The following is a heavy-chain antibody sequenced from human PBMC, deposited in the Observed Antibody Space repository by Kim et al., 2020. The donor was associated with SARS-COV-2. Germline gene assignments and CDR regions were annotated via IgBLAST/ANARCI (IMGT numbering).Heavy chain of an antibody. CDR3: ARDGGYCSGGSCYTADY. CDR2: ISSNGGST. J-gene: IGHJ4*02. CDR1: GFTFSSYA. D-gene: IGHD2-15*01. Sequence: GSLRLSCAASGFTFSSYAMHWVRQAPGKGLEYVSAISSNGGSTYYANSVKGRFTISRDNSKNTLYLQMGSLRAEDMAVYYCARDGGYCSGGSCYTADYWGQGTLVTVSS. V-gene: IGHV3-64*01.